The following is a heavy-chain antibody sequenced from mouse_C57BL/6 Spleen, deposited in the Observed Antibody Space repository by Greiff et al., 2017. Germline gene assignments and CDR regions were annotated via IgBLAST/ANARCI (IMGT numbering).Heavy chain of an antibody. V-gene: IGHV1-59*01. D-gene: IGHD4-1*01. Sequence: QVQLQQSGAELVRPGTSVKLSCKASGYTFTSYWMHWVKQRPGQGLEWIGVIDPSDSYTNYNQKFKGKATLTVDTYSSTAYMQLSSLTSEDSAVYYCARENWVFAYWGQGTLVTVSA. J-gene: IGHJ3*01. CDR1: GYTFTSYW. CDR2: IDPSDSYT. CDR3: ARENWVFAY.